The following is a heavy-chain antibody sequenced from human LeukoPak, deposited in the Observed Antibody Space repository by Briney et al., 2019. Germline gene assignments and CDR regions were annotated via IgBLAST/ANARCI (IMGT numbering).Heavy chain of an antibody. Sequence: PGGSLSLSCAASGFTFSSYAMSWVRQAPGKGLEWVSCISSSSSYIFYADSVKGRFTISRDNAKNSLYLQMNSLRAEDTAVYYCARDKGYSGYDFWPSYWGQGTLVTVSS. CDR1: GFTFSSYA. CDR3: ARDKGYSGYDFWPSY. J-gene: IGHJ4*02. CDR2: ISSSSSYI. V-gene: IGHV3-21*01. D-gene: IGHD5-12*01.